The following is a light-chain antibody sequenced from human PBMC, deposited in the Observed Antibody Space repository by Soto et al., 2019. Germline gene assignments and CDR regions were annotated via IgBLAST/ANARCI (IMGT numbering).Light chain of an antibody. J-gene: IGLJ1*01. CDR1: SSDVGGYNY. V-gene: IGLV2-14*01. CDR2: VVS. Sequence: QSALTQPASVSGSPGQSITISCTGTSSDVGGYNYVSWYQQHPDKAPKLMIYVVSNRPSGVSNRFSGSKSGNTASLTISGLQAEDEADYYCSSYKSSDTPYVFGTGTKLTVL. CDR3: SSYKSSDTPYV.